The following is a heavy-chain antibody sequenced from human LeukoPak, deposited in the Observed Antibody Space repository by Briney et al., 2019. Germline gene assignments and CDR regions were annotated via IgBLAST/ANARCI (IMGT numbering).Heavy chain of an antibody. CDR1: GYTVINYA. D-gene: IGHD4-17*01. Sequence: ASVKVSCKASGYTVINYAIHWLRQAPGQRREGMGWINAANGNTKYSQKFQGRVTITRDTSASTAYMELSSLRFEDTSVYYCARYSDDAWFDLWGQGTLVTVSS. J-gene: IGHJ5*02. CDR3: ARYSDDAWFDL. V-gene: IGHV1-3*01. CDR2: INAANGNT.